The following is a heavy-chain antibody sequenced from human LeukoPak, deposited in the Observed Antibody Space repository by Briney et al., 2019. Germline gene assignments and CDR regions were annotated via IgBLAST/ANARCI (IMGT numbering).Heavy chain of an antibody. V-gene: IGHV4-34*01. D-gene: IGHD3-10*01. J-gene: IGHJ4*02. CDR2: INHSGST. Sequence: SETLSLTCAVYGGSFSGYYWSWIRQPPGKGLEWIGEINHSGSTNYNPSLKSRVTISVDTSKNQFSLKLSSVTAADTAVYYCARMRTMVRGVIISSPFDYWGQGTLVTVSS. CDR3: ARMRTMVRGVIISSPFDY. CDR1: GGSFSGYY.